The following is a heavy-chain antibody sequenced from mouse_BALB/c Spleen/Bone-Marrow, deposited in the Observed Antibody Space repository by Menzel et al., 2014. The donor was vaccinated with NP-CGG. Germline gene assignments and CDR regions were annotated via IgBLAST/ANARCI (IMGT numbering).Heavy chain of an antibody. V-gene: IGHV14-3*02. D-gene: IGHD2-14*01. J-gene: IGHJ3*01. CDR3: AGSYRYTWFAY. Sequence: VQLQQSGVELVKPGASVKLSCTGSGFNSKDTYMHWVKQRPEQGLEWIGRIDPANGSTRYDPKFQGKATITADTSSNTAYLQLSSLTSEDTAVYYCAGSYRYTWFAYWGQGTMVTVSA. CDR2: IDPANGST. CDR1: GFNSKDTY.